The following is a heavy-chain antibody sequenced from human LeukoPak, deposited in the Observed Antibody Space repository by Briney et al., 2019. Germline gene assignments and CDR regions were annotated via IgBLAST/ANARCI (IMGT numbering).Heavy chain of an antibody. D-gene: IGHD2-15*01. J-gene: IGHJ5*02. CDR1: GYTFTSYY. Sequence: ASVKVSCKASGYTFTSYYIHWVRQAPGQGLEWMGIINPSGGSASYAQKFEGRVTMTRDTSTSTVYMELSSLRAEDTAVYYCARDDKSGRWSWFDPWGQGTPVTVSS. CDR2: INPSGGSA. CDR3: ARDDKSGRWSWFDP. V-gene: IGHV1-46*01.